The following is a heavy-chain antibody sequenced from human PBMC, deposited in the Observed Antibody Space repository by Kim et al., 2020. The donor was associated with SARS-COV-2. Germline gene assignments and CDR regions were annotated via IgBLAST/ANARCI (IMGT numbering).Heavy chain of an antibody. V-gene: IGHV1-18*01. Sequence: ASVKVSCKASGYTFTSYGISWVRQAPGQGLEWMGWISAYNGNTNYAQKLQGRVTMTTDTSTSTAYMELRSLRSDDTAVYYCARRPPEDIVVVPAAPPGGYYYGMDVWGQGTTVTVSS. CDR2: ISAYNGNT. CDR1: GYTFTSYG. D-gene: IGHD2-2*01. CDR3: ARRPPEDIVVVPAAPPGGYYYGMDV. J-gene: IGHJ6*02.